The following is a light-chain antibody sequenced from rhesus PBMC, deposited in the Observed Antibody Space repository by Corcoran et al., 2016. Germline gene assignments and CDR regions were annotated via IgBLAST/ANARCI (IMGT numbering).Light chain of an antibody. CDR3: QQYSDSPLT. CDR2: YAS. V-gene: IGKV1-66*01. Sequence: DIQMTQSPSSLSASVGDRVTITCRASQVINNFLTWYQQKPWKAPKPLIYYASHLETGVPSRFSGSGAGTYYTLTINSLQPEDVATYYCQQYSDSPLTFGGGTKVDIK. CDR1: QVINNF. J-gene: IGKJ4*01.